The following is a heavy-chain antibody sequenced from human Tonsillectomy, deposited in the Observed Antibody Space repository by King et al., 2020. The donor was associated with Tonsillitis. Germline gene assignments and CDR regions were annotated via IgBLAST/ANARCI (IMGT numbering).Heavy chain of an antibody. D-gene: IGHD7-27*01. CDR2: ISGIGASP. J-gene: IGHJ6*02. Sequence: VQLVESGGGLVQPGGSLGLSGAASGFTFSSYPMTWVGKPPGKGLEWFSGISGIGASPYSQASVKGRFTISRDNSKNTLYLQMSSLSAEDTAIYYCAKATLTGNAWYFYYAMDVWGLGTTVTVSS. CDR3: AKATLTGNAWYFYYAMDV. CDR1: GFTFSSYP. V-gene: IGHV3-23*04.